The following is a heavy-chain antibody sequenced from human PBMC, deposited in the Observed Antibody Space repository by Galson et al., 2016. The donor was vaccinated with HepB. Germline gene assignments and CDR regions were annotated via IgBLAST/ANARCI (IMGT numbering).Heavy chain of an antibody. J-gene: IGHJ4*02. CDR1: GYIFSSCG. Sequence: SVKVSCKASGYIFSSCGINWVRQAPGQGLEWMGWISAYDGNTKNIEKVQGRLTMTTDTSTSTAYMELRSLRPDDTAMYYCARDGGGLVSAAPDYWGQGTLVTVSS. D-gene: IGHD2-2*01. V-gene: IGHV1-18*01. CDR3: ARDGGGLVSAAPDY. CDR2: ISAYDGNT.